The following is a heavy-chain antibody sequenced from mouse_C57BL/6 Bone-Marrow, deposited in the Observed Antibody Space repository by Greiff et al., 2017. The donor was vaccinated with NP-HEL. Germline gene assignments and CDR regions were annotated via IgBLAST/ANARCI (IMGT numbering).Heavy chain of an antibody. D-gene: IGHD2-4*01. CDR3: ACPSYCDYGFAY. V-gene: IGHV14-2*01. CDR2: IHPEDGET. Sequence: VQLQQSGAELVKPGASVKLSCTASGFNIKDYYMHWVKQRTEQGLEWIGRIHPEDGETKYAPQFKGKATLTADTSSNTAYLQLSSLTSEDTAVYYCACPSYCDYGFAYGGQGTLVTVSA. J-gene: IGHJ3*01. CDR1: GFNIKDYY.